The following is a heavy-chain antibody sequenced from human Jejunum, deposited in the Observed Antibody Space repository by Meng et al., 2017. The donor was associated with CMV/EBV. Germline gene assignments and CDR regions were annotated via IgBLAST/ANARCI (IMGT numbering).Heavy chain of an antibody. V-gene: IGHV3-48*03. CDR1: GSISSSSW. CDR3: AKDQGIHGFTMDV. D-gene: IGHD5-24*01. J-gene: IGHJ6*02. Sequence: GSISSSSWWSWVRQAPGKGLEWLSHINRGDSVILYADSVRGRFTISRDVAKNSVYLQMNTLRVEDTGVYYCAKDQGIHGFTMDVWGQGTAVTVSS. CDR2: INRGDSVI.